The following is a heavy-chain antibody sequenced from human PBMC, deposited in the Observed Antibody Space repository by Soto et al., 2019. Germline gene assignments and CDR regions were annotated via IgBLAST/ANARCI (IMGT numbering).Heavy chain of an antibody. V-gene: IGHV3-21*01. D-gene: IGHD5-12*01. Sequence: EVQLVESGGGLVKPGGSLRLSCAASGFTFSSYSMNWVRQAPGKGLEWVSSISSSSSYIYYADSVKGRFTISRDNAKNSLYLQNNRLRAENTAVYYCARAPDSGRSWADFDYGSQGTLVTVSS. CDR3: ARAPDSGRSWADFDY. CDR1: GFTFSSYS. CDR2: ISSSSSYI. J-gene: IGHJ4*02.